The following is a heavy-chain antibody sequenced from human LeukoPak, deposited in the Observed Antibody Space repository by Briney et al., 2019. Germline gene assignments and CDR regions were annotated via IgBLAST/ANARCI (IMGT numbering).Heavy chain of an antibody. CDR1: GFTFSSYW. V-gene: IGHV3-7*03. Sequence: GGSLRLSCAASGFTFSSYWMNWARQAPGKGLEWVGHIKEDGSSQNYADSVKGRFTISRDNAKSSLHLQMNGLRAEDTAMYYCVKDSGWFHFDSWGQGTLVTVSS. CDR2: IKEDGSSQ. CDR3: VKDSGWFHFDS. J-gene: IGHJ4*02. D-gene: IGHD6-19*01.